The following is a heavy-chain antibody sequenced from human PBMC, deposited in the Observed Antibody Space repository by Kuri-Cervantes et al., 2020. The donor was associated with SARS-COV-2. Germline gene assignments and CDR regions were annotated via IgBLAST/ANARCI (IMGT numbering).Heavy chain of an antibody. CDR2: IYYSGST. CDR1: GGSISSYY. J-gene: IGHJ4*02. Sequence: SETLSLTCTVSGGSISSYYWSWIRQPPGKGLEWIGYIYYSGSTNYNPSLKRRVTISVDTSKNQFSLKLSSVTAADTAVYYCARVGEYSSSLDYWGQGTLVTVSS. CDR3: ARVGEYSSSLDY. V-gene: IGHV4-59*01. D-gene: IGHD6-13*01.